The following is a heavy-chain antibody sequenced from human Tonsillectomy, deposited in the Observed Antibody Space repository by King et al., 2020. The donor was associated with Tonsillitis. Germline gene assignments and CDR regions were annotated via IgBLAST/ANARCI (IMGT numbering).Heavy chain of an antibody. CDR1: GYSFTSSW. Sequence: QLVQSGAEVKKPGESLKISCKGSGYSFTSSWIGWVRQMPGKGLEWMGVIYPGDSDTTYSPSFEGQVTISADKSVSTAYLQWSSLKASDSAMYYCARRRLSSSPFVSWGQGTLVTVSS. J-gene: IGHJ4*02. D-gene: IGHD6-6*01. V-gene: IGHV5-51*03. CDR2: IYPGDSDT. CDR3: ARRRLSSSPFVS.